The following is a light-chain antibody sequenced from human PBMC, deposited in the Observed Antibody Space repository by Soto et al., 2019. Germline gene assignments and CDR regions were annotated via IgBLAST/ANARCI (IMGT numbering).Light chain of an antibody. Sequence: EIVLTQSPGTLSLSPGERATLSCRASQSGSSSYLAWYQQKPGQAPRLLIYGASSRATGIPDRFSGSGSGTHFTLTISRLEPEDFAVYYCQQYGSSPLFTFGQGTKLEIK. CDR2: GAS. CDR1: QSGSSSY. V-gene: IGKV3-20*01. CDR3: QQYGSSPLFT. J-gene: IGKJ2*01.